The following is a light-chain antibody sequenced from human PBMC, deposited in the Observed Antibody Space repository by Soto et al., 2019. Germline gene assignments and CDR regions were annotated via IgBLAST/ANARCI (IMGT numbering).Light chain of an antibody. CDR1: QTINNN. Sequence: MTQSPSSLCVSVVDRVTLSCRASQTINNNVAWYQLKDGQVPRLLIYGASTRAADVPARFSGGGSGTEFTLTISSLQSEDFAEYHCQQSTNWPQTFGQGTKVDIK. CDR3: QQSTNWPQT. J-gene: IGKJ1*01. CDR2: GAS. V-gene: IGKV3-15*01.